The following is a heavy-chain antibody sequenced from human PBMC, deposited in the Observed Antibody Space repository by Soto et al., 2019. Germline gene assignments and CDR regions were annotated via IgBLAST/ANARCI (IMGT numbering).Heavy chain of an antibody. Sequence: VQLVESGGGLVQPGESLRLSCAASGITFSIAWMTWVRQAPGEGLEWVANIKPDGSVQQYADSVKDRFTISRDNARNSVFLQMSGLRAEDTAVYYCATAQTPCAFEMWGQGTMVIVSS. CDR3: ATAQTPCAFEM. CDR2: IKPDGSVQ. J-gene: IGHJ3*02. CDR1: GITFSIAW. V-gene: IGHV3-7*01.